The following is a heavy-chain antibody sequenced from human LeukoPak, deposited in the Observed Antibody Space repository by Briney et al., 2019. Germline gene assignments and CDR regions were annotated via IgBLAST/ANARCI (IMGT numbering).Heavy chain of an antibody. V-gene: IGHV3-48*04. Sequence: GGSLRLSCAASGFTFSSYSMNWVRQAPGKGLEWVSYISSSSSTIYYADSVKGRFTISRENAKNSFYLQMNSLRAEDTAVYYCTRVDLFYYDIDVWGEGTTVTVSS. J-gene: IGHJ6*03. CDR1: GFTFSSYS. D-gene: IGHD2-2*03. CDR3: TRVDLFYYDIDV. CDR2: ISSSSSTI.